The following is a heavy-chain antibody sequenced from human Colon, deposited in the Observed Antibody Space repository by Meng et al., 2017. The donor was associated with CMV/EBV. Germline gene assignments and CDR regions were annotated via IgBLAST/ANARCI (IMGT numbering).Heavy chain of an antibody. J-gene: IGHJ4*02. V-gene: IGHV4-39*07. CDR1: GGSISSSSYY. Sequence: QLRRQDSGPGLVKPSETLSLTCTVSGGSISSSSYYWGWIRQPPGKGLEWIGSIYYSGSTYYNPSLKSRVTISVDTSKNQFSLKLSSVTAADTAVYYCARAAAAGEYYFDYWGQGTLVTVSS. D-gene: IGHD6-13*01. CDR2: IYYSGST. CDR3: ARAAAAGEYYFDY.